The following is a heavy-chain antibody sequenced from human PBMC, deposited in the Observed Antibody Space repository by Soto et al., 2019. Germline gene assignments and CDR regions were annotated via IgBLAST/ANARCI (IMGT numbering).Heavy chain of an antibody. V-gene: IGHV3-23*01. CDR1: GFTFSSFA. CDR2: ISGSGDGT. J-gene: IGHJ4*02. CDR3: AGPGYSSQDY. D-gene: IGHD5-18*01. Sequence: HPVGSLRLSCAASGFTFSSFALSWVRQAPGKGLEWVSAISGSGDGTDYADSVKGRFTISRDNSKNTLYLQMNSLRAEDTAVYYCAGPGYSSQDYWGQGALVTVSS.